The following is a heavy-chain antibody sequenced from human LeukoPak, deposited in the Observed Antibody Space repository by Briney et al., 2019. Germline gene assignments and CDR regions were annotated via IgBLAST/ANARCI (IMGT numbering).Heavy chain of an antibody. J-gene: IGHJ4*02. CDR2: INHGGST. V-gene: IGHV4-34*01. CDR1: GGSFSGYY. D-gene: IGHD3-22*01. Sequence: SETLSLTCAVYGGSFSGYYWSWIRQPPGKGLEWIGEINHGGSTNYNPSLESRVTISVDTSKNQFSLRLSSVTAADTAVYYCARGANYYDSSGYSATFDYWGQGTLVTVSS. CDR3: ARGANYYDSSGYSATFDY.